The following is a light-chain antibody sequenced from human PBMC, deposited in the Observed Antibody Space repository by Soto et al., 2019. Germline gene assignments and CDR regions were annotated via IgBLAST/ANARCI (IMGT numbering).Light chain of an antibody. Sequence: QSALTQPASVSGSPGQWITISCTGTSSDVGGYNYVSWYQQHPGKAPKLMIYAVTDRPSGVSSRFSGSKSGNAASLTISGLQAEDEADYYCSSYTSSSTLFGTGTKVTVL. J-gene: IGLJ1*01. CDR1: SSDVGGYNY. V-gene: IGLV2-14*01. CDR2: AVT. CDR3: SSYTSSSTL.